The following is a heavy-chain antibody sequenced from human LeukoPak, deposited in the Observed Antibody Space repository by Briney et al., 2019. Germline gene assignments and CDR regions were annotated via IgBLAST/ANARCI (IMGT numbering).Heavy chain of an antibody. CDR3: ARVRAAAGINWYFDL. J-gene: IGHJ2*01. D-gene: IGHD6-13*01. CDR1: GFTFSNYD. Sequence: PGGSLRLSCAVSGFTFSNYDMHWVRQVTGKGQEWVSAIGTAGDTYYLDSVKGRFTISREDAKSSSYLQMNSLRAGDTAVYYCARVRAAAGINWYFDLWGRGTLVTVSS. V-gene: IGHV3-13*04. CDR2: IGTAGDT.